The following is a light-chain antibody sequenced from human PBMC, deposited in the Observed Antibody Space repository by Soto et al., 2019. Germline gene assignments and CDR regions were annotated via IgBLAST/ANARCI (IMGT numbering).Light chain of an antibody. V-gene: IGKV3-15*01. CDR2: GAS. Sequence: EIVMKQSPATLSGAPGERATLSWRASQSVSSNLAWYQQKPGQAPRLLIYGASTRATGIPSRFSGSGSGTDFTLTISSLQPEDFATYHCQQSYSTPLTFGQGTKVDIK. J-gene: IGKJ1*01. CDR1: QSVSSN. CDR3: QQSYSTPLT.